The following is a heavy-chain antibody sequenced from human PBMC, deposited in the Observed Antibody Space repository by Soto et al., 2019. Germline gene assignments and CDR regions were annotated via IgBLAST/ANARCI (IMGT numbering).Heavy chain of an antibody. CDR1: GGSFSGYY. CDR3: ARRKGIAAAGNYYYYGMDV. CDR2: INHSGST. Sequence: SETLSLTCAVYGGSFSGYYWSWIRQPPGKGLEWIGEINHSGSTNYNPSLKSRVTISVDTSKNQFSLKLSSVTAADTAVYYCARRKGIAAAGNYYYYGMDVWGQGTTVTVS. J-gene: IGHJ6*02. D-gene: IGHD6-13*01. V-gene: IGHV4-34*01.